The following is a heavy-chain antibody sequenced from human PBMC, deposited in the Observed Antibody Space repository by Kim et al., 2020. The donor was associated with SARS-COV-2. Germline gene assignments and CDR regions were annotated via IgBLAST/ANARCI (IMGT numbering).Heavy chain of an antibody. J-gene: IGHJ4*02. CDR2: ISSSSSYI. CDR3: ARDFVEADYGDYLG. D-gene: IGHD4-17*01. CDR1: GFTFSSYS. Sequence: GGSLRLSCAASGFTFSSYSMNWVRQAPGKGLEWVSSISSSSSYIYYADSVKGRFTISRDNAKNSLYLQMNSLRAEDTAVYYCARDFVEADYGDYLGWGQGTLVTVSS. V-gene: IGHV3-21*01.